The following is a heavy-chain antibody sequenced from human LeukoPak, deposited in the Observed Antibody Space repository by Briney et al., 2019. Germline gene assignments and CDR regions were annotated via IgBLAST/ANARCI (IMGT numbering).Heavy chain of an antibody. CDR2: IYYSGST. CDR3: ARRRGYSSGWGHFDY. D-gene: IGHD6-19*01. CDR1: GGSISSSSYY. V-gene: IGHV4-39*01. J-gene: IGHJ4*02. Sequence: PSETLSLTCTVSGGSISSSSYYWGWIRQPPGKGLEWIGSIYYSGSTYYNPSLKSRVTISVDTSKNQFSLKLSSVTAADTAVYYCARRRGYSSGWGHFDYWGQGTLVTVSS.